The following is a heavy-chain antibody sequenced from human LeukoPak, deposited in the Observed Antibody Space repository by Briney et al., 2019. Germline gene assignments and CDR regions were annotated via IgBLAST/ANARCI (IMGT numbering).Heavy chain of an antibody. CDR2: IKEDGSVE. J-gene: IGHJ4*02. D-gene: IGHD3-16*01. CDR3: ARDCVGGYLDS. CDR1: GFTFNSYW. V-gene: IGHV3-7*01. Sequence: GGSLRLSCAASGFTFNSYWMSWVRQAPGKGLEWVANIKEDGSVENYVDSVKGRFTISRDNAKKSFYLQMKNLRAEDTSVYYCARDCVGGYLDSWGQGTLVTVSS.